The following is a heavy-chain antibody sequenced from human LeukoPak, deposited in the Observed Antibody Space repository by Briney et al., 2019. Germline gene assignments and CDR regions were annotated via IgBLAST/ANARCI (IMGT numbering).Heavy chain of an antibody. Sequence: PGRSLRLSCAATGFTFSTYGMHWVRQAPGKGLEWVAVIWSDGNNKFHADSVKGRFTFSRDNSRNTLSLQMNSLRAEDTAVYYCVKERGPFDAFDIWGQGTMVTVSS. J-gene: IGHJ3*02. V-gene: IGHV3-33*06. CDR2: IWSDGNNK. CDR1: GFTFSTYG. CDR3: VKERGPFDAFDI.